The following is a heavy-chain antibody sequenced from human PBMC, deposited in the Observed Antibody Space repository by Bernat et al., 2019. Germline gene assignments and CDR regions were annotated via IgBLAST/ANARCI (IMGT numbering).Heavy chain of an antibody. D-gene: IGHD6-19*01. CDR1: GFSFSTYA. CDR2: ITDNGGNT. V-gene: IGHV3-64D*06. Sequence: EVQLVESGGGLVQPGGSLRLSCSASGFSFSTYAMHWVRQAPGKGLEYVSAITDNGGNTYYAGSVAGRFTISRDNSKNPLNLQMSSLRVEDTAVYYCVMSSSGWYGDWGQGTLVTVSS. CDR3: VMSSSGWYGD. J-gene: IGHJ4*02.